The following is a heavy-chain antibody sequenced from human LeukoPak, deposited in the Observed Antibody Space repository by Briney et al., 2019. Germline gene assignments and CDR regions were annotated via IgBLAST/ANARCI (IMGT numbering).Heavy chain of an antibody. J-gene: IGHJ5*02. Sequence: GGSLRLSCAASEFTFPMYWMSWVRQAPGKGLEWVADIKQDGSEKYYVDSVKGRFTISRQNAKNSLFLQMNSLRAEDTAVYYCARGGLADSFDPWGQGTLVTVSS. D-gene: IGHD6-6*01. CDR2: IKQDGSEK. CDR3: ARGGLADSFDP. CDR1: EFTFPMYW. V-gene: IGHV3-7*03.